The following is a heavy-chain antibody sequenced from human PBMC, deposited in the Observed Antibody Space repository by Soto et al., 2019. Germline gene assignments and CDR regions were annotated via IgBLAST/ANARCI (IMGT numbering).Heavy chain of an antibody. D-gene: IGHD1-7*01. Sequence: EVQLVESGGGWVKPGGSLRLSCAASGFTFSNAWMNWFPQAPGKGLEWVGRIKSKTDGGTTDYAAPVKGRFTISRDDSKNTLYRQMNSLKTEDTAVYYCTRDACKLLINFDYWGQGTLVTVSS. CDR1: GFTFSNAW. CDR2: IKSKTDGGTT. J-gene: IGHJ4*02. CDR3: TRDACKLLINFDY. V-gene: IGHV3-15*07.